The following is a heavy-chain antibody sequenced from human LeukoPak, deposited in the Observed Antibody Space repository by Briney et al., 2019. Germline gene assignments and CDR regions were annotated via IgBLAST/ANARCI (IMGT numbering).Heavy chain of an antibody. CDR1: GYPFTTWE. Sequence: ASVKVSCKTSGYPFTTWEINWVRQAAGQGLEWMGWVHPNGGNTAYAQKFQGRVTMTRDTSISTAYMELSGLTSDDTAVYFCARLGSYHDFWGQGALVTVSS. CDR3: ARLGSYHDF. D-gene: IGHD1-26*01. V-gene: IGHV1-8*01. CDR2: VHPNGGNT. J-gene: IGHJ4*02.